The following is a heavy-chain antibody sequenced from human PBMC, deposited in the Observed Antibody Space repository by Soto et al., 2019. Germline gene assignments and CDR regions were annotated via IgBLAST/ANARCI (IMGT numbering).Heavy chain of an antibody. CDR3: ARDDITTPGAQGFDP. CDR1: DYTFINHG. V-gene: IGHV1-18*01. CDR2: ISAYNGNT. Sequence: GASVKVSCKAYDYTFINHGISWVRQAPGQGLEWMGWISAYNGNTNYAQNLQGRVTMTTDASTSTAYMELRSLRSDDTAVYYCARDDITTPGAQGFDPWGQGTLVTVSS. J-gene: IGHJ5*02. D-gene: IGHD2-8*02.